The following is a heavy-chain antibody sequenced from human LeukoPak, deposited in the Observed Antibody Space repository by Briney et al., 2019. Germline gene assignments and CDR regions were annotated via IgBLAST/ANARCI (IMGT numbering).Heavy chain of an antibody. CDR2: INHSGST. Sequence: SETLSLTCAVYGGSFSDYYWSWIRQSPGKGLEWIGEINHSGSTNYNPSLRSRVTISVDTSKNQFSLKLNSVTAADTAVYYCASCSSTSWYAGDWFDPWGQGTLVTVSS. D-gene: IGHD2-2*01. V-gene: IGHV4-34*01. J-gene: IGHJ5*02. CDR3: ASCSSTSWYAGDWFDP. CDR1: GGSFSDYY.